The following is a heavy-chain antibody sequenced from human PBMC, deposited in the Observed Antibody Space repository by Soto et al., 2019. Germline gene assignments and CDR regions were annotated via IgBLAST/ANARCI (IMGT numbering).Heavy chain of an antibody. J-gene: IGHJ4*02. CDR1: GFTFSSYA. CDR3: AKDITIFGVVTYYFDY. V-gene: IGHV3-23*01. Sequence: GGSLRLSCAASGFTFSSYARSWVRQAPGKGLEWVSAISGSGGSTYYADSVKGRFTISRDNSKNTLYLQMNSLRAEDTAVYYCAKDITIFGVVTYYFDYWGQGTMVTVYS. CDR2: ISGSGGST. D-gene: IGHD3-3*01.